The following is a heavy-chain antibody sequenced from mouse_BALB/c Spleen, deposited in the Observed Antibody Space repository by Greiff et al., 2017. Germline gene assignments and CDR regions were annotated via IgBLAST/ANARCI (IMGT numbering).Heavy chain of an antibody. Sequence: EVQLVESGGGLVQPKGSLKLSCAASGFTFNTYAMNWVRQAPGKGLEWVARIRSKSNNYATYYADSVKDRFTISRDDSQSMLYLQMNNLKTEDTAMYYCVRHPHYYGSSDYYAMDYWGQGTSVTVSS. CDR3: VRHPHYYGSSDYYAMDY. CDR1: GFTFNTYA. CDR2: IRSKSNNYAT. J-gene: IGHJ4*01. V-gene: IGHV10-1*02. D-gene: IGHD1-1*01.